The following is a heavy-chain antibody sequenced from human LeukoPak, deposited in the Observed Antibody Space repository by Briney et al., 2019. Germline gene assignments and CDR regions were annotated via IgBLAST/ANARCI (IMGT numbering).Heavy chain of an antibody. CDR2: IYYSGST. CDR3: AGTYCGGDCYLDY. Sequence: SETLSLTCTVSGGSISSYYWSWIRQPPGKGLEWIGYIYYSGSTNYNPSLKSRVTISVDTSKNQFSLKLSSVTAADTAVYYCAGTYCGGDCYLDYWGQGTLVTVSS. CDR1: GGSISSYY. J-gene: IGHJ4*02. V-gene: IGHV4-59*01. D-gene: IGHD2-21*02.